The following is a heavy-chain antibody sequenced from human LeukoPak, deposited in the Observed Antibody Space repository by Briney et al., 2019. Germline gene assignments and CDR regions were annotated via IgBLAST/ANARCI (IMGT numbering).Heavy chain of an antibody. V-gene: IGHV7-4-1*02. Sequence: ASVKVSCKASGYTFTSYAMNWVRQAPGQGLEWMGWINTNTGNPTYAQGFTGRFVFSLDTSVSTAYLQISSLKAEDTAVYYCARRSLGEWELLPSAPAFDIWGQGTMVTVSS. CDR1: GYTFTSYA. CDR3: ARRSLGEWELLPSAPAFDI. D-gene: IGHD1-26*01. CDR2: INTNTGNP. J-gene: IGHJ3*02.